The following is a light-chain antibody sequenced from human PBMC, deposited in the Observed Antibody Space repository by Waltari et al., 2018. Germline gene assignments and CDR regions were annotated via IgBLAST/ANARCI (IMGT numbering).Light chain of an antibody. Sequence: QSALTQPASVSGSPGQSIPISCTGTSSDVGTYNLVSWYQQHPGEAPKLLIYEATKRPSGVSNRFSASKSGNTASLTISGLQVEDEADYYCCSYATIGTLYVFGTGTKVTVL. CDR2: EAT. CDR1: SSDVGTYNL. V-gene: IGLV2-23*01. CDR3: CSYATIGTLYV. J-gene: IGLJ1*01.